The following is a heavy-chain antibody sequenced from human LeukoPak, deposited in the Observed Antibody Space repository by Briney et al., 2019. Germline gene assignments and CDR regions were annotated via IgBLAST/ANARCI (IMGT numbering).Heavy chain of an antibody. J-gene: IGHJ3*02. CDR3: ARDDNYYSNTIYYDVFSI. CDR1: GFTFSSYA. CDR2: ISYDGSNK. D-gene: IGHD2-2*01. Sequence: GRSLRLSCAASGFTFSSYAMHWVRQAPGKGLEWVAVISYDGSNKYYADSVKGRFTISRDNSKNTLYLQMNSLRAEDTAVYYCARDDNYYSNTIYYDVFSIWGLGTMVTVSS. V-gene: IGHV3-30*04.